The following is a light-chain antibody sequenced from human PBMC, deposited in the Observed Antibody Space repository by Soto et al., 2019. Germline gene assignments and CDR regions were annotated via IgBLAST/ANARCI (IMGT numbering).Light chain of an antibody. V-gene: IGLV3-1*01. CDR1: KLGDKY. J-gene: IGLJ1*01. Sequence: SYELTQPPSVSVSPGQTASITCSGDKLGDKYACWYQQKPGQSPVLVIYQDSKRPSGIPERFSGSNSGNTATLTISGTQAMDEADYYCQAWDSSTLNDVFGTGTKLTVL. CDR2: QDS. CDR3: QAWDSSTLNDV.